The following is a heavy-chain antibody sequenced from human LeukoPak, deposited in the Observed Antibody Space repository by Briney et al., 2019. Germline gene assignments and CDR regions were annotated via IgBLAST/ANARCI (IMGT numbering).Heavy chain of an antibody. J-gene: IGHJ4*02. D-gene: IGHD2/OR15-2a*01. CDR3: ARLSISNRPYYFDY. Sequence: SESLSLTCAVSGYSISSGYYWGWIRQPPGKGLEWIGSIYHSGSTYYNPSLKSRVTISVDTSKNQFSLKLSSVTAADTAVYYCARLSISNRPYYFDYWGQGTLVTVSS. CDR2: IYHSGST. V-gene: IGHV4-38-2*01. CDR1: GYSISSGYY.